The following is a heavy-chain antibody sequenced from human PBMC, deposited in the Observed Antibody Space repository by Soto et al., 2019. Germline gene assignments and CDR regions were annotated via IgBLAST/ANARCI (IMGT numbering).Heavy chain of an antibody. J-gene: IGHJ5*02. D-gene: IGHD3-22*01. CDR3: ATSTYSDSNGYYFPGWFGP. V-gene: IGHV4-39*01. Sequence: PSETLSLTCTVSGGSISSSRYYWDWIRQTPGKGLEWIGNVYYSGSTYYNPSLKSRVTISVDTSKNQFSLKLSSVTAADTAVYYCATSTYSDSNGYYFPGWFGPWGQGTLVTVSS. CDR1: GGSISSSRYY. CDR2: VYYSGST.